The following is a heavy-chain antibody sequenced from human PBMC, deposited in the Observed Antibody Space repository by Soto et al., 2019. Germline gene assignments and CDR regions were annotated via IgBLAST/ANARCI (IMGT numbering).Heavy chain of an antibody. CDR2: IIPIFGTA. D-gene: IGHD4-17*01. J-gene: IGHJ4*02. Sequence: SVKVSCKASGGTFSSYAISWVRQAPGQGLEWMGGIIPIFGTANYAQKFQGRVTITAGESTSTAYMELSSLRSEDTAVYYCAREDYGGTSFDYWGQGTLVTVSS. CDR1: GGTFSSYA. V-gene: IGHV1-69*13. CDR3: AREDYGGTSFDY.